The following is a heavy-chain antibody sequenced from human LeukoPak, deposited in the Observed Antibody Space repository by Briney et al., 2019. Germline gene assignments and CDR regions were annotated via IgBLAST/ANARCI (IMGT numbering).Heavy chain of an antibody. CDR3: AKGPNFGSWRAVHY. V-gene: IGHV3-23*01. D-gene: IGHD3-10*01. J-gene: IGHJ4*02. CDR1: GFTFSSFA. Sequence: GGSLRLSCAASGFTFSSFAMSWVRQAPGKGLEWVSVISGSGGSTNYADSVKGRFTISRDNFKNTLSLQMNSLRAEDTAVYYCAKGPNFGSWRAVHYWGQGSLVTVSS. CDR2: ISGSGGST.